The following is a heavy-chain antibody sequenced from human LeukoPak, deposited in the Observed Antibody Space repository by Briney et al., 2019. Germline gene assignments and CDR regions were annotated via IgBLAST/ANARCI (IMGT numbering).Heavy chain of an antibody. V-gene: IGHV3-11*03. J-gene: IGHJ4*02. D-gene: IGHD2-15*01. CDR3: ARFHGGYFDY. CDR2: ISSGSSFT. CDR1: GFTFSDYY. Sequence: GGSLRLSCAASGFTFSDYYMSWIRQAPGKGLEWVSYISSGSSFTNYADSVKGRFTISRDNPKNSLYLHMNSLRAEDTAVYYCARFHGGYFDYWGQGTLVTVSS.